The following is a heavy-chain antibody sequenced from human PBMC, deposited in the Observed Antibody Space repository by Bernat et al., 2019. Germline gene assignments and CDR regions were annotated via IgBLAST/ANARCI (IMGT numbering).Heavy chain of an antibody. CDR3: AKDLEEAVACEN. D-gene: IGHD6-19*01. Sequence: QVQLVESGGGVVQPGRSLGLSCAASGFTFSSYGMHWVRQAPGKGLEWVAVISYDGSNKYYADSVKGRFTISRDNSKNTLYLQMNSLRAEDTAVYYCAKDLEEAVACENWGQGTLVTVSS. J-gene: IGHJ4*02. CDR2: ISYDGSNK. CDR1: GFTFSSYG. V-gene: IGHV3-30*18.